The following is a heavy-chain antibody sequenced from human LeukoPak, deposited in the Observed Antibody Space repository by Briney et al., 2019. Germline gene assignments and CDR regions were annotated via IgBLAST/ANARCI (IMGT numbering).Heavy chain of an antibody. V-gene: IGHV3-48*01. Sequence: PGGSLGLSGAASGFTFRSYSINWFRKAPGKGLEWISYIGIDSGNTNYADSVKGRFTISGDKAKNSLYLQMSSLRVEDTAVYYCARDYKYAFDNWGQGTLVTVSS. CDR3: ARDYKYAFDN. CDR2: IGIDSGNT. CDR1: GFTFRSYS. D-gene: IGHD5-24*01. J-gene: IGHJ4*02.